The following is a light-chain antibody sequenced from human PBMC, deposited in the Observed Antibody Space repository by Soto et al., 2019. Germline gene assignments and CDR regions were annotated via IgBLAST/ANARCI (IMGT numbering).Light chain of an antibody. Sequence: QSALTQPPSASGSPGQSVTISCTGTSSDVGAYNYVSWYQQHPGKAPRLMIYDVSKRPSGVPDRFSGSKSGNTASLTVSGLQAEDEADYFCSSYAGRHSYVFGAGTKV. CDR3: SSYAGRHSYV. CDR2: DVS. CDR1: SSDVGAYNY. J-gene: IGLJ1*01. V-gene: IGLV2-8*01.